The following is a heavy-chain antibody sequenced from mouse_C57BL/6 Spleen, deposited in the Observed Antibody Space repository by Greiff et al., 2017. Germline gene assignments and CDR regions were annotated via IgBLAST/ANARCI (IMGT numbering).Heavy chain of an antibody. V-gene: IGHV14-4*01. CDR2: IDPENGDT. J-gene: IGHJ3*01. CDR3: TTGDYYGSTAWFAY. D-gene: IGHD1-1*01. Sequence: EVQLVESGAELVRPGASVKLSCTASGFNIKDDYMHWVKQRPEQGLEWIGWIDPENGDTEYASKFQGKATITADTSSNTAYLQLSSLTSEDTAVYYCTTGDYYGSTAWFAYWGQGTLVTVSA. CDR1: GFNIKDDY.